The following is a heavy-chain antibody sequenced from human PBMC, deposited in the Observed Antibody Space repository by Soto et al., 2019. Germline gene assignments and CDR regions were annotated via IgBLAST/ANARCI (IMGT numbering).Heavy chain of an antibody. CDR1: GFTFSSYA. V-gene: IGHV3-23*01. CDR3: AKDSPVIVGATTGAFDI. D-gene: IGHD1-26*01. J-gene: IGHJ3*02. Sequence: GGSLRLSCAASGFTFSSYAMSWVRQAPGKGLEWVSAISGSGGSTYYADSVKGRFTISRDNSKNTLYLQMNSLRAEDTAVYYCAKDSPVIVGATTGAFDIWGQGTMVTVSS. CDR2: ISGSGGST.